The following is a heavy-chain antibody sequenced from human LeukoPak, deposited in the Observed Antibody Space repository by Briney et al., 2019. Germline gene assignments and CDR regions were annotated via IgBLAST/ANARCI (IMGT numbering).Heavy chain of an antibody. V-gene: IGHV1-2*04. CDR1: GYTFTGYY. Sequence: GASVKVSCKASGYTFTGYYMHWVRQAPGQGLEWMGWINPNSDGTNYAQKFQGWVTMTRDTSISTAYMELSRLRSDDTAVYYCARDNNWNDLKFDYWGQGTLVTVSS. D-gene: IGHD1-1*01. CDR2: INPNSDGT. J-gene: IGHJ4*02. CDR3: ARDNNWNDLKFDY.